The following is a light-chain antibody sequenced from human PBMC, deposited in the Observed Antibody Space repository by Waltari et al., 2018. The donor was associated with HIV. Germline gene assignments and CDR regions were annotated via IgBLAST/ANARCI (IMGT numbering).Light chain of an antibody. V-gene: IGLV1-44*01. CDR3: AAWDDSLNGPWV. Sequence: QSVLTQPPSASGTPGQRVTISCSGSSSNIGSNTVNWYQQVPGTAPKLLIYSNTQRPSGVPDRFSGSKSGTSASLAISGLQSEDEADYYCAAWDDSLNGPWVFGGGTKLTVL. CDR1: SSNIGSNT. CDR2: SNT. J-gene: IGLJ3*02.